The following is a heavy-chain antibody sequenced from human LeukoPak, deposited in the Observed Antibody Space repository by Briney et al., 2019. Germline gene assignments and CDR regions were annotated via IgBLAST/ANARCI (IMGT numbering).Heavy chain of an antibody. D-gene: IGHD4-17*01. CDR3: TRFGSDDGEYAY. V-gene: IGHV3-73*01. J-gene: IGHJ4*02. Sequence: PGGSLRLSCAASGFTFSGSAMHWVRQASGKGLEWVGRIRSKANSYATAYAASVKGRFTISRDDSKNTAYLQLNSLKTEDTAVYHCTRFGSDDGEYAYWGQGTLVTVSS. CDR2: IRSKANSYAT. CDR1: GFTFSGSA.